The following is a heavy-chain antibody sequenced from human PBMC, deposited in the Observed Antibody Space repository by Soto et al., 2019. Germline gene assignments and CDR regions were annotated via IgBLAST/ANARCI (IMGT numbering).Heavy chain of an antibody. D-gene: IGHD6-19*01. J-gene: IGHJ3*02. CDR1: GFTFSSYA. CDR2: ISGSGGST. Sequence: GGSLRLSCAASGFTFSSYAMSWVRQAPGKGLEWVSAISGSGGSTYYADSVKGRFTISRDNSKNTLYLQMNSLRAEDTAVYYCAKDMIAGYSSGWSYGPDIWGQGTMVTVSS. CDR3: AKDMIAGYSSGWSYGPDI. V-gene: IGHV3-23*01.